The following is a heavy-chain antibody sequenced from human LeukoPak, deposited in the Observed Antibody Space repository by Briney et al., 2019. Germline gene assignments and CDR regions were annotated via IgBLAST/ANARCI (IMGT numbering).Heavy chain of an antibody. V-gene: IGHV4-39*07. Sequence: SETLSLTCTVSGGSISSSPCYWGWIRQSPGKGLEWFGTICSGGSTYYNPSLKSRVTISVDTSKNQFSLKLSSVTAADTAVYYCARDQGCSGGSCYSGRDWGQGTLVTVSS. D-gene: IGHD2-15*01. CDR2: ICSGGST. J-gene: IGHJ4*02. CDR1: GGSISSSPCY. CDR3: ARDQGCSGGSCYSGRD.